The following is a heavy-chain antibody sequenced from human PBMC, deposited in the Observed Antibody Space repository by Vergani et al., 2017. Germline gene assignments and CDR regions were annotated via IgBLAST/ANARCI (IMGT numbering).Heavy chain of an antibody. CDR1: EYTFTGYY. CDR3: ARDVLGYSSSRGLGF. D-gene: IGHD6-13*01. V-gene: IGHV1-2*02. CDR2: INPNSGGT. Sequence: QVQLVQSGAEVKKPGASVKVSCKASEYTFTGYYMHWVRQAPGQGLEWMGWINPNSGGTNYAQKFQGRVTMTRETSISTAYMELSRLRSDDTAMYYCARDVLGYSSSRGLGFWGQGTLVTVSS. J-gene: IGHJ4*02.